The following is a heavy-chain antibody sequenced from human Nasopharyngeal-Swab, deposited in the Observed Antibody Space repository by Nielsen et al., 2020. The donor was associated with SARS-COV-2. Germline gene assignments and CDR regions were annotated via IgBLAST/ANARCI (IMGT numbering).Heavy chain of an antibody. Sequence: GEPLKISCAASGFTFSDYYMSWIRQAPGKGLEWVSYISSSGSTIYYADSVKGRFTISRDNAKNSLYLQMNSLRAEDTAVYYCARDRAIFGVETVGYWGQGTLVTVSS. V-gene: IGHV3-11*01. CDR3: ARDRAIFGVETVGY. J-gene: IGHJ4*02. CDR2: ISSSGSTI. D-gene: IGHD3-3*01. CDR1: GFTFSDYY.